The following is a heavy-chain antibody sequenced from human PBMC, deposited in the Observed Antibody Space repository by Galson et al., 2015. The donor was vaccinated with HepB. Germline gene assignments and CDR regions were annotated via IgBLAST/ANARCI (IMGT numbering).Heavy chain of an antibody. CDR3: AKAVRVRGPAAASTKTFDY. CDR1: GFTFSSYA. CDR2: ISGSGGST. J-gene: IGHJ4*02. Sequence: SLRLSCAASGFTFSSYAMSWVRQAPGKGLEWVSAISGSGGSTYYADSVKGRFTISRDNSKNTLYLQMNSLRAEDTAVYYCAKAVRVRGPAAASTKTFDYWGQGTLVTVSS. V-gene: IGHV3-23*01. D-gene: IGHD3-10*01.